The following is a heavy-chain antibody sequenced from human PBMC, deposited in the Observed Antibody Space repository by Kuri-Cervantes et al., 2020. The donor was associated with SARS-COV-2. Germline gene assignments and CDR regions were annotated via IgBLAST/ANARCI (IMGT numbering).Heavy chain of an antibody. CDR2: IWYDGSNK. CDR1: GFTFSSYG. D-gene: IGHD4-11*01. J-gene: IGHJ6*02. V-gene: IGHV3-33*01. Sequence: LSLTCAASGFTFSSYGMHWVRQAPGKGLEWVAVIWYDGSNKYYADSVKGRFTISRDNSKNTLYLQMNSLRAGDTAVYYCARCAFTDYSNYYYYYYYGMDVWGQGTTVTVSS. CDR3: ARCAFTDYSNYYYYYYYGMDV.